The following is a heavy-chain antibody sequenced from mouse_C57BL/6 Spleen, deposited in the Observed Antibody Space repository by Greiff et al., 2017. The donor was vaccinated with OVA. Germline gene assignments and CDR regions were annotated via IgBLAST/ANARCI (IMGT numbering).Heavy chain of an antibody. CDR1: GYTFTSYW. J-gene: IGHJ2*01. V-gene: IGHV1-50*01. CDR2: IDPSDSYT. CDR3: RYYDYSYFDY. Sequence: VQLQQPGAELVKPGASVKLSCKASGYTFTSYWMQWVKQRPGQGLEWIGEIDPSDSYTNYNQKFKGKATLTVDTSSSTAYKRLSSLTSEDSAVCYCRYYDYSYFDYWGQGTTLTVSS. D-gene: IGHD2-4*01.